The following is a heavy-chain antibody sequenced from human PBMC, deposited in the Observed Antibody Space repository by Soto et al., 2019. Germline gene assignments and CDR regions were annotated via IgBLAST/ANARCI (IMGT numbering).Heavy chain of an antibody. CDR3: TSGYGSRWYY. CDR1: NFAFTNAW. J-gene: IGHJ4*02. CDR2: VKRKTEGGTT. D-gene: IGHD6-13*01. Sequence: EVHLVESGGGLVKPGGSLRLSCVVSNFAFTNAWVNWVRQAPGKGLEWVGHVKRKTEGGTTDYAAAVKGRFTISSDETNLTVELLMSSLNTDDTAVYYCTSGYGSRWYYWGQGTLVTVSS. V-gene: IGHV3-15*07.